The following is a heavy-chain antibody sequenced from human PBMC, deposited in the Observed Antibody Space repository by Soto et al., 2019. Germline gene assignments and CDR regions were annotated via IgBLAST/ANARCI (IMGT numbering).Heavy chain of an antibody. CDR2: IVVGSGNT. J-gene: IGHJ6*02. CDR3: AALEFDFWSGYPSGMDV. Sequence: QMQLVQSGPEVKKPGTSVKVSCKASGFTFTSSAVQWVRQARGQRLEWIGWIVVGSGNTNYEQKFQKRVTITRDMSTSTAYMDLSSLRSEDTAVYYCAALEFDFWSGYPSGMDVWGQGTTVTVSS. D-gene: IGHD3-3*01. CDR1: GFTFTSSA. V-gene: IGHV1-58*01.